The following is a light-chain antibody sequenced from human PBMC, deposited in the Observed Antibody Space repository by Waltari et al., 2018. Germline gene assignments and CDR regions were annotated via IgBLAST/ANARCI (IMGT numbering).Light chain of an antibody. CDR3: SSYTTSSAPGV. Sequence: QSALTQPASVSGSPGQSITISCSGTDSDVGAYDFVSWYQQHPGKAPHLIIYEVSNRPSGISHRFSASKSVNTASLTSSGLQAEDEAAYYCSSYTTSSAPGVFGTGTRVTVL. J-gene: IGLJ1*01. V-gene: IGLV2-14*01. CDR1: DSDVGAYDF. CDR2: EVS.